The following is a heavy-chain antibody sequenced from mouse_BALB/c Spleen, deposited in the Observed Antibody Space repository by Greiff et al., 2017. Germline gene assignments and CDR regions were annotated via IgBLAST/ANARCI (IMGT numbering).Heavy chain of an antibody. J-gene: IGHJ2*01. D-gene: IGHD1-1*01. V-gene: IGHV5-6-5*01. CDR2: ISSGGST. Sequence: EVQLVESGGGLVKPGGSLKLSCAASGFTFSSYAMSWVRQTPEKRLEWVASISSGGSTYYPDSVKGRFTISRDNARNILYLQMSSLRSEDTAMYYCAREEGITTGFDYWGQGTTLTVSS. CDR3: AREEGITTGFDY. CDR1: GFTFSSYA.